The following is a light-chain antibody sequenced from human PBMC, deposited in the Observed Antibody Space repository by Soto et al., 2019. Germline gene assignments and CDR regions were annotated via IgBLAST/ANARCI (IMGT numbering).Light chain of an antibody. CDR2: AVS. J-gene: IGKJ2*01. CDR3: QQSDSLPYT. Sequence: DIQMTQSPSSLSASVGDRVTIACRASQSISTYLNWYQQKPGKAPEVLIYAVSSLQRGVPSRFSGSGSGTDFTLTISSLQPEDFAAYYCQQSDSLPYTFGQGNKLEIK. V-gene: IGKV1-39*01. CDR1: QSISTY.